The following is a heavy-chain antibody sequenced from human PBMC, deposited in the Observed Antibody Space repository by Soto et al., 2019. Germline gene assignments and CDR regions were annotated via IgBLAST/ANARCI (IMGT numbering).Heavy chain of an antibody. CDR1: GYTFTGYY. J-gene: IGHJ4*02. D-gene: IGHD6-6*01. Sequence: ASVKVSCKASGYTFTGYYMHWVRQAPGQGLEWMGWINPNSGGTNYAQKFQGWVTMTRDTSISTAYMELSRLRSDDTAVYYCARAGDNGSSARVDYWGQGTLVTVPQ. V-gene: IGHV1-2*04. CDR3: ARAGDNGSSARVDY. CDR2: INPNSGGT.